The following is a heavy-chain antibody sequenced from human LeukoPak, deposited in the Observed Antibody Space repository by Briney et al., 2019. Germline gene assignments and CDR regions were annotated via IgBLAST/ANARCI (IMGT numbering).Heavy chain of an antibody. CDR2: IYYSGRS. Sequence: RPSETLSLTCTVSGGSISSYDWSWIRQPPGKGLEWIGYIYYSGRSSYNPSLKSRATISVDTSKNQLSLKLSSVTAADTAVYYCGRHTRVGSWFDPWGQGTLVTVSS. V-gene: IGHV4-59*08. J-gene: IGHJ5*02. D-gene: IGHD2-15*01. CDR3: GRHTRVGSWFDP. CDR1: GGSISSYD.